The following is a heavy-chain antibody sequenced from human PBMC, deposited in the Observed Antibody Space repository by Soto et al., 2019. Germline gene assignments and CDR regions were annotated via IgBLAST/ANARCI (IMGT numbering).Heavy chain of an antibody. J-gene: IGHJ6*02. CDR2: ISYDGSNK. V-gene: IGHV3-30*18. CDR3: AKDSSGWYFSYDYYYGMDV. D-gene: IGHD6-19*01. CDR1: GFTFSSYG. Sequence: QVQLVESGGGVVQPGRSLRLSCAASGFTFSSYGMHWVRQAPGKGLEWVAVISYDGSNKYYADSVKGRFTISRDNSKNTLYLQMNRLRAEDTAVYYCAKDSSGWYFSYDYYYGMDVWGQGTTVTVSS.